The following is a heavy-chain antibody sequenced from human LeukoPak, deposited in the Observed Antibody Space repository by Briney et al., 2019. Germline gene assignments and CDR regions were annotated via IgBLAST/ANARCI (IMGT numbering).Heavy chain of an antibody. V-gene: IGHV4-59*01. J-gene: IGHJ5*02. Sequence: PSETLSLTCTVSGGSISSYYWSWIRQPPGKGLEWIGYIYYSGSTNYNPSLKSRVTISVDTSKNQFSLKLSSVTAADTAVYYCARSNIAARRDWFDPWGQGTLVTVSS. CDR2: IYYSGST. CDR1: GGSISSYY. CDR3: ARSNIAARRDWFDP. D-gene: IGHD6-6*01.